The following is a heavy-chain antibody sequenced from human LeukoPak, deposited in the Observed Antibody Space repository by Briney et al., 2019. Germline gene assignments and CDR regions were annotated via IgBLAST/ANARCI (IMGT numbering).Heavy chain of an antibody. D-gene: IGHD5-18*01. Sequence: KPSETLSLTCAVYGGSFSGYYWSWIRQPPGKGLEWIGEINHSGSTNYNPSLKSRVTISVDTSKNQFSLKLSSVTAADAAVYYCASWTWIQLYWGQGTLVTVSS. CDR2: INHSGST. V-gene: IGHV4-34*01. J-gene: IGHJ4*02. CDR1: GGSFSGYY. CDR3: ASWTWIQLY.